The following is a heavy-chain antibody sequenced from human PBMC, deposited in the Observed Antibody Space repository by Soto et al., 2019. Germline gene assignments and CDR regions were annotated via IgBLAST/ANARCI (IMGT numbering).Heavy chain of an antibody. J-gene: IGHJ4*02. CDR2: ISAYNGNT. CDR3: ARGLDPSSIAARSVDY. V-gene: IGHV1-18*01. CDR1: GYTFTSYG. D-gene: IGHD6-6*01. Sequence: ASVKVSCKASGYTFTSYGISWVRQAPGQGLEWMGWISAYNGNTNYAQKLQGRVTMTTDTSTSTAYMELRSLRSDDTAVYYCARGLDPSSIAARSVDYWGQGTLVTVSS.